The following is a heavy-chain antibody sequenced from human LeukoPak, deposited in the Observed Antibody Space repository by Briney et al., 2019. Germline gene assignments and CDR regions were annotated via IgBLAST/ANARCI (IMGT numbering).Heavy chain of an antibody. CDR2: IYSGGST. CDR3: ASSYSSGWWPVFDY. D-gene: IGHD6-19*01. J-gene: IGHJ4*02. V-gene: IGHV3-53*01. CDR1: GFTVSSNY. Sequence: GGSLRLSCAASGFTVSSNYMSWVRQAPGKGQEWVSVIYSGGSTYYADSVKGRFTISRDNSKNTLYLQMNSLRAEDTAVYYCASSYSSGWWPVFDYWGRGTLVTVSA.